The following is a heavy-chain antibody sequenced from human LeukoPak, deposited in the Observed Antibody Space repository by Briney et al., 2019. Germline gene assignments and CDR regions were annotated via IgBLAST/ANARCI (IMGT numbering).Heavy chain of an antibody. J-gene: IGHJ6*02. V-gene: IGHV4-34*01. CDR1: GGPFSGYY. Sequence: SETLSLTCAVYGGPFSGYYWSWIRQPPGKGLEWIGEINHSGSTNYNPSLKSRVTISVDTSKNQFSLKLSSVTAADTAVYYCARAGYSYGYRSDYGMDVWGQGTTVTVSS. CDR2: INHSGST. D-gene: IGHD5-18*01. CDR3: ARAGYSYGYRSDYGMDV.